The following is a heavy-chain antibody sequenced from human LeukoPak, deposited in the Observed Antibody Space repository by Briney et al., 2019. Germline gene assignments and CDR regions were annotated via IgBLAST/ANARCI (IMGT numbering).Heavy chain of an antibody. CDR3: AKDRDSSGSYYFDY. CDR1: GFTFSSYG. D-gene: IGHD6-19*01. V-gene: IGHV3-30*18. J-gene: IGHJ4*02. CDR2: ISYDGSNK. Sequence: GRSLRLSCAASGFTFSSYGMHWVRQAPGKGLGWVAVISYDGSNKYYADSVKCRFTISRDNSKNTLYLQMNSVRAEDTAVYYCAKDRDSSGSYYFDYWGQGTLVTVSS.